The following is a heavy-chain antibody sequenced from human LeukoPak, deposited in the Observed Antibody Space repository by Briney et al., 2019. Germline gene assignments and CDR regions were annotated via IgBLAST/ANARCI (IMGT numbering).Heavy chain of an antibody. CDR1: GFTFSNYD. CDR2: IRDDGSKE. D-gene: IGHD2-8*02. V-gene: IGHV3-30*02. J-gene: IGHJ4*02. CDR3: ARDPSGPPDY. Sequence: GGSLRLSCAASGFTFSNYDMHWVRQAPGKGLEWVATIRDDGSKEDYADSVGGRFTISRDNSKNTLFLQMNSLRVEDTGVYYCARDPSGPPDYWGQGTLVTVSS.